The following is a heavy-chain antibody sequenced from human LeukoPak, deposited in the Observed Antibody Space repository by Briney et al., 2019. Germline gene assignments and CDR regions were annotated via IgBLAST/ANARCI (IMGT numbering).Heavy chain of an antibody. D-gene: IGHD3-10*02. J-gene: IGHJ4*02. CDR3: ARGSTYYYVN. CDR2: ISGSGGST. V-gene: IGHV3-23*01. CDR1: GFIFSSYA. Sequence: PGGSLRLSCAASGFIFSSYAMSWVRQAPGKGLEWVSAISGSGGSTYYADSVKGRFTISRDNSKNTVYLQMNSLRAEDTAVYYCARGSTYYYVNWGQGTLVTVSS.